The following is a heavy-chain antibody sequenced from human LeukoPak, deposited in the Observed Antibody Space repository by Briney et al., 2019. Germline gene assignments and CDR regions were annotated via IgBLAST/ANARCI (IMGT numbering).Heavy chain of an antibody. CDR1: GYTFTSYD. V-gene: IGHV1-8*01. J-gene: IGHJ4*02. CDR3: ARAPMVRGVITSFDQ. D-gene: IGHD3-10*01. Sequence: ASVKVSCKASGYTFTSYDINWVRQATGQGLEWMGWMNPNSGNTGYAQKFQGRVTMTRNTSISTAYMELSSLRSEDTAVYYCARAPMVRGVITSFDQWGQGTLVTVPS. CDR2: MNPNSGNT.